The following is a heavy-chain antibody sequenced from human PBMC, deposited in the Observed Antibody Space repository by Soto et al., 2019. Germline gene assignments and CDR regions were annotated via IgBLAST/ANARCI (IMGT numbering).Heavy chain of an antibody. Sequence: QRQVQESGPGLVKPSETLSLTCPVSGGSIIRDSYYWGWIRQPPRKGLEWMGSMYYSGSIYYNPSRERRVTISVDTSKNRFSLKLSSVTAADTAVYFCARHSWPSNMVDYWGQGTLVTVSS. CDR3: ARHSWPSNMVDY. J-gene: IGHJ4*02. CDR2: MYYSGSI. CDR1: GGSIIRDSYY. D-gene: IGHD6-6*01. V-gene: IGHV4-39*01.